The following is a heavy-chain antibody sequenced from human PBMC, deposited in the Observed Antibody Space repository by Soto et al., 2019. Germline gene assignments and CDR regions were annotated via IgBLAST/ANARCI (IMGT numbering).Heavy chain of an antibody. V-gene: IGHV4-39*01. D-gene: IGHD3-10*01. J-gene: IGHJ5*02. CDR2: MFYSGST. Sequence: SETLSLTCTVSGGSISSSSYYWGWIRLPPGKGLEWIGSMFYSGSTYYNPSLKSRVTISVDTSKNQLSLKLSSVTAADTAVYYCARHRVSLNYFGSGREDWFDPWGQGTLVTVS. CDR3: ARHRVSLNYFGSGREDWFDP. CDR1: GGSISSSSYY.